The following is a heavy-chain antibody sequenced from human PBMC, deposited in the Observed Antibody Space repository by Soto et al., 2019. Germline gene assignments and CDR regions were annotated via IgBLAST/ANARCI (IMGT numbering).Heavy chain of an antibody. J-gene: IGHJ4*02. CDR2: ISVYNGNT. Sequence: ASVKVSCKASGYIFSSYGISWVRQAPGQGLEWMGWISVYNGNTNYAQKLQGRVTMTTDTTTSTAYMDLRSLRSDDTAIYYCARDRVSSWPYYFDYWGQGTLVTVS. V-gene: IGHV1-18*01. CDR3: ARDRVSSWPYYFDY. CDR1: GYIFSSYG. D-gene: IGHD6-13*01.